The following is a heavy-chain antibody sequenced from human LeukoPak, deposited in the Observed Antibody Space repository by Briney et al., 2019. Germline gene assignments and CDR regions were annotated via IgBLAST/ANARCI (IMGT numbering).Heavy chain of an antibody. CDR2: INPNSGAT. Sequence: ASVKVSCKATGYTFTNYYMHWVRQAPGQGLEWMGWINPNSGATNYAQKLQGRVTMTTDTSTSTAYVELRGLRSDDTAVYYCAREEANSGTYYVDYWGQGTLVTVSS. CDR1: GYTFTNYY. V-gene: IGHV1-18*01. CDR3: AREEANSGTYYVDY. D-gene: IGHD1-26*01. J-gene: IGHJ4*02.